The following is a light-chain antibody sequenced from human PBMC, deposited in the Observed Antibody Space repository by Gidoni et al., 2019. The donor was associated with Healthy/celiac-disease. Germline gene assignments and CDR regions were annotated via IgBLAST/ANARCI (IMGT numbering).Light chain of an antibody. Sequence: EIVMTQTPATLSVSTGERATIYCRSSQSVSRTLAWYQQKPGQAPRLLIYGASTRSTGIPARFSGRGSGTEFTLTISSLQSEDFAVYYCQQYNNGPPRGTFGKGPRWKSN. CDR3: QQYNNGPPRGT. J-gene: IGKJ1*01. V-gene: IGKV3-15*01. CDR2: GAS. CDR1: QSVSRT.